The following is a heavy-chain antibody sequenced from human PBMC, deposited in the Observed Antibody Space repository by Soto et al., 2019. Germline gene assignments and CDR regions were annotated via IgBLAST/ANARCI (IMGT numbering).Heavy chain of an antibody. D-gene: IGHD3-16*01. CDR3: ARVWRFYDKESIADY. J-gene: IGHJ4*02. CDR2: ISAYNGNT. V-gene: IGHV1-18*01. CDR1: GYTFTSYG. Sequence: QVQLVQSGAEVKKPGASVKVSCKAPGYTFTSYGISWVRQAPGQGLEWMGWISAYNGNTNYAQKLQGRVTMTTDTSTSTAYMELRSLRSDDTAVYYCARVWRFYDKESIADYWGQGTLVTVSS.